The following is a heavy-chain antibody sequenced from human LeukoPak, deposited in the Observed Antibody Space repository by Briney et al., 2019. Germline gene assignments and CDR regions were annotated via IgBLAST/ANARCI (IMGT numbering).Heavy chain of an antibody. D-gene: IGHD6-19*01. J-gene: IGHJ4*02. CDR1: GFTFSSYA. CDR2: ISGSGGST. Sequence: GGSLRLSCAASGFTFSSYAMSWVRQAPGKGLEWVSAISGSGGSTYYADSVKGRFTISRDNAKNSLYLQMNSLRAEDTAVYYCARAGYSSGWYGGAYWGQGTLVTVSS. CDR3: ARAGYSSGWYGGAY. V-gene: IGHV3-23*01.